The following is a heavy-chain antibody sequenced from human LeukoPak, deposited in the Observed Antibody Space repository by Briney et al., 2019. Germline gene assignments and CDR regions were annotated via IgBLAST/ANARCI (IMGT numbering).Heavy chain of an antibody. Sequence: GGSLRLSCAAYGFMLSSTWMHWVRQAPGKGLVWVSRINSDATSTSYADSVRGRFTISRDDAKNTMYLQMNSLRAEDTAMYYCAREGVLMVHAMSWFDPWGQGTLVTVSS. CDR2: INSDATST. J-gene: IGHJ5*02. CDR3: AREGVLMVHAMSWFDP. D-gene: IGHD2-8*01. V-gene: IGHV3-74*01. CDR1: GFMLSSTW.